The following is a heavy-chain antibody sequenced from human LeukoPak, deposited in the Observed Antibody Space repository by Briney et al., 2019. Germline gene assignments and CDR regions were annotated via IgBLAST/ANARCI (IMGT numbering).Heavy chain of an antibody. Sequence: SVKVSCKASGGTFSNYAISWVRQAPGQGLEWMGGIIPIFGTSNYAQRFQGRVTITADESTSTAYMELSSLRSEDTAVYYCARDLGGNSGFDYWGQGTLVTVSS. CDR2: IIPIFGTS. V-gene: IGHV1-69*13. J-gene: IGHJ4*02. CDR1: GGTFSNYA. CDR3: ARDLGGNSGFDY. D-gene: IGHD4-23*01.